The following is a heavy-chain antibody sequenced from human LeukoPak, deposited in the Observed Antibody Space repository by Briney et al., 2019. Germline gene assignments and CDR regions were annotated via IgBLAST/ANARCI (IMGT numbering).Heavy chain of an antibody. CDR3: ARQVVTRGLYYFDY. V-gene: IGHV1-18*01. CDR1: GGTFSSYA. D-gene: IGHD4-23*01. J-gene: IGHJ4*02. Sequence: ASVKVSCKASGGTFSSYAISWVRQAPGQGLEWMGWISAYNGNTNYAQKLQGRVTMTTDTSTSTAYMELRSLRSDDTAVYYCARQVVTRGLYYFDYWGQGTLVTLSS. CDR2: ISAYNGNT.